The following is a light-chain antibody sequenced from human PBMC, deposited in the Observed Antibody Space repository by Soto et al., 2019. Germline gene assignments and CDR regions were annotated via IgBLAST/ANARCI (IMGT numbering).Light chain of an antibody. CDR1: QSVSSNY. J-gene: IGKJ1*01. V-gene: IGKV3-20*01. Sequence: EIVLTHSPGTLSLSPGDRATISSRASQSVSSNYLAWYQQQKPGQAPRLLIYGASSRAAGVPDRFSGSVSGTDFTLAIIRLEPEDFAVYYCQQYGDSSWTFGQGTKGDIK. CDR2: GAS. CDR3: QQYGDSSWT.